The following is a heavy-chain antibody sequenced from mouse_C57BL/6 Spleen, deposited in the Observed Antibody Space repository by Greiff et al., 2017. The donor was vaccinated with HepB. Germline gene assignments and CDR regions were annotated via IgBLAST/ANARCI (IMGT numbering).Heavy chain of an antibody. V-gene: IGHV1-7*01. CDR2: INPSSGYT. CDR1: GYTFTSYW. J-gene: IGHJ2*01. CDR3: ARYRATVVAPFDY. Sequence: QVHVKQSGAELAKPGASVKLSCKASGYTFTSYWMHWVKQRPGQGLEWIGYINPSSGYTKYNQKFKDKATLTADKSSSTAYMQLSSLTYEDSAVYYCARYRATVVAPFDYWGQGTTLTVSS. D-gene: IGHD1-1*01.